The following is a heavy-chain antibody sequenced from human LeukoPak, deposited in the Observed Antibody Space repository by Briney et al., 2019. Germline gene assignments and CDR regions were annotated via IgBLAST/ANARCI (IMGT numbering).Heavy chain of an antibody. D-gene: IGHD1-26*01. J-gene: IGHJ5*02. CDR3: AREHGGRIVGASLVWFDP. V-gene: IGHV4-39*07. Sequence: PSETLSLTCTVSGGSISSSSYYWGWIRQPPGKGLEWIGSIYYSGSTYYNPSLKSRVTISVDTSKNQFSLKLSSVTAADTAVYYCAREHGGRIVGASLVWFDPWGQGTLVTVSS. CDR1: GGSISSSSYY. CDR2: IYYSGST.